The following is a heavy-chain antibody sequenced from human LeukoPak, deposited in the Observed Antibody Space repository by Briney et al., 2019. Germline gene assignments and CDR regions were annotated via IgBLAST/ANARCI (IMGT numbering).Heavy chain of an antibody. CDR3: ARGRGYCSGGSCYSLLAFDY. CDR1: GFTVSSNY. D-gene: IGHD2-15*01. Sequence: PGGSLRLSCAASGFTVSSNYMSWVRQAPGKGLEWVSVIYSGGSTYYADSVKGRFTISRDNSKNTLYLQMNSLRAEDTAVHYCARGRGYCSGGSCYSLLAFDYWGQGTLVTVSS. V-gene: IGHV3-53*01. J-gene: IGHJ4*02. CDR2: IYSGGST.